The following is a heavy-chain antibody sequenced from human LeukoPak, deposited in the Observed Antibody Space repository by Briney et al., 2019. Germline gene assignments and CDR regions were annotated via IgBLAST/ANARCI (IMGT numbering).Heavy chain of an antibody. J-gene: IGHJ4*02. V-gene: IGHV1-18*01. CDR1: GYTFTSYG. CDR3: ARVRKGITMIVVDFDY. D-gene: IGHD3-22*01. CDR2: ISAYNGNT. Sequence: ASVKVSCKASGYTFTSYGISWVRQAPGQGLEWMGWISAYNGNTNYAQKLQGRVTMTTDTSTSTAYMELRSLRSDDTAVYYCARVRKGITMIVVDFDYWGQGTLVTVSS.